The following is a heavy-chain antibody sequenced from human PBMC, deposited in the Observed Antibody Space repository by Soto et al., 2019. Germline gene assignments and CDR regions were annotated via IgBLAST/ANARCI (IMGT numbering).Heavy chain of an antibody. J-gene: IGHJ4*02. CDR1: GGSFSGYY. Sequence: PSDTLSLTCAVYGGSFSGYYWSWFRQPPGKGLEWIGEINHSGSTNYNPSLKSRVTISVDTSKNQFSLKLSSVTAADTAVYYCARLGVAATTLGSIDYWGQGXLVTVYS. CDR2: INHSGST. D-gene: IGHD3-10*01. CDR3: ARLGVAATTLGSIDY. V-gene: IGHV4-34*01.